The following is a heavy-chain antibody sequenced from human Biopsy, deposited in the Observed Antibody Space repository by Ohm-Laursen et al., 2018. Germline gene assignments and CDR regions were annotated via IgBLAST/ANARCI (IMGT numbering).Heavy chain of an antibody. V-gene: IGHV4-39*01. CDR1: GGSVSSNVAY. Sequence: TLSLTCTVSGGSVSSNVAYWAWIRQPPGKGLESIGSIFYSGITYYNPSLQSRVTTSVDTSKNQFSLNLTSVTAADTAVYYCARHPTGFWFDPWGQGTLVIVSS. CDR3: ARHPTGFWFDP. CDR2: IFYSGIT. J-gene: IGHJ5*02.